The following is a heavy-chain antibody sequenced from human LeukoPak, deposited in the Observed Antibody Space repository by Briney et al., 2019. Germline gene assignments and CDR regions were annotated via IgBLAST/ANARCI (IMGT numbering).Heavy chain of an antibody. CDR1: GGSISSGDYY. D-gene: IGHD4-17*01. V-gene: IGHV4-30-4*01. Sequence: SQTLSLTCTVSGGSISSGDYYWSWIRQPPGKGLEWIGYIYYSGSTYYNPSLKSRATISVDTSKNQFSLKLSSVTAADTAVYYCARDYGDYERHGAFDIWGQGTMVTVSS. J-gene: IGHJ3*02. CDR3: ARDYGDYERHGAFDI. CDR2: IYYSGST.